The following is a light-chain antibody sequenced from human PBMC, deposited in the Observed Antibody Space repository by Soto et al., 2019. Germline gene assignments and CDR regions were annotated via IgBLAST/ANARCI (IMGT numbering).Light chain of an antibody. CDR2: GAS. Sequence: EIVMTQSPATLSVSPGERATLSCRASQSVSSNLAWYQQKPGQAPRLLIYGASTRATGIPARFSGSGSGIEFTLTINNLQSEDFAVYYCQQYNNWPFFGGGTKVEIK. CDR3: QQYNNWPF. CDR1: QSVSSN. V-gene: IGKV3-15*01. J-gene: IGKJ4*01.